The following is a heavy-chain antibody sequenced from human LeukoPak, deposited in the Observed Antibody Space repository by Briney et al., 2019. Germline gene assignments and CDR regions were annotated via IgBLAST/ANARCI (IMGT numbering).Heavy chain of an antibody. V-gene: IGHV3-7*03. CDR2: IKQDGSEK. CDR3: ARAYIVGATPGFDY. CDR1: GFTFSSYW. Sequence: PGGSLRLSCAASGFTFSSYWMSWVRQAPGKGLEWVANIKQDGSEKYYVDSVKGRFTISRDSAKNSLYLQMNSLRAEDTAVYYCARAYIVGATPGFDYWGQGTLVTVSS. D-gene: IGHD1-26*01. J-gene: IGHJ4*02.